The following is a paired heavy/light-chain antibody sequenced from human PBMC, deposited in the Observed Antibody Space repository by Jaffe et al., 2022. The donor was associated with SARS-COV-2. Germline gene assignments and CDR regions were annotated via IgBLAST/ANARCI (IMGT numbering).Light chain of an antibody. CDR2: DDS. Sequence: SYVLTQPPSVSVAPGQTARITCGGNNIGSKSVHWYQQKPGQAPVLVVYDDSDRPSGIPERFSGSNSGNTATLTISRVEAGDEADYYCQVWDSSSEVYVFGTGTKVTVL. V-gene: IGLV3-21*02. CDR3: QVWDSSSEVYV. J-gene: IGLJ1*01. CDR1: NIGSKS.
Heavy chain of an antibody. V-gene: IGHV3-30-3*01. Sequence: QVQLVESGGGVVQPGRSLRLSCAASGFTFSSYAMHWVRQAPGKGLEWVAVISYDGSNKYYADSVKGRFTISRDNSKNTLYLQMNSLRAEDTAVYYCARERVGERGYSYGYLDYWGQGTLVTVSS. J-gene: IGHJ4*02. CDR2: ISYDGSNK. CDR1: GFTFSSYA. CDR3: ARERVGERGYSYGYLDY. D-gene: IGHD5-18*01.